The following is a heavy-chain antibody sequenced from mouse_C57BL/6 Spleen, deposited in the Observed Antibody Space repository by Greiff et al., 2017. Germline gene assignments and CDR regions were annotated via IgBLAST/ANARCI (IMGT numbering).Heavy chain of an antibody. CDR1: GFTFSSYG. J-gene: IGHJ2*01. CDR2: ISSGGSYT. D-gene: IGHD2-4*01. CDR3: ARRGDYDY. V-gene: IGHV5-6*01. Sequence: EVQGVESGGDLVKPGGSLKLSCAASGFTFSSYGMSWVRQTPDKRLEWVATISSGGSYTYYPDSVKGRFTISRDNAKNTLYLQMSSLKSEDTAMYYCARRGDYDYWGQGTTLTVSS.